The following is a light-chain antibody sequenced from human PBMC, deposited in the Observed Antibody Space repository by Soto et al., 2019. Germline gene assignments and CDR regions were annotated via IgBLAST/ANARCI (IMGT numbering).Light chain of an antibody. CDR3: CSYAGSNTCV. CDR2: DVT. J-gene: IGLJ3*02. V-gene: IGLV2-11*01. Sequence: QSVLTQPRSVSGSPGQSVTISCTGNSSDVGNYNYVSWYQHHPGNAPKLMIYDVTKRPSGVPDRFSGSKSGNTASLTISGLQAEDEADYYCCSYAGSNTCVFGGGTKLTVL. CDR1: SSDVGNYNY.